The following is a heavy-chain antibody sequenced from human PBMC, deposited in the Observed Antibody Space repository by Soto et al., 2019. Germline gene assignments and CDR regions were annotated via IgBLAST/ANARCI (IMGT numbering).Heavy chain of an antibody. CDR3: ARPYSRGWYAAFDI. Sequence: SETLSLTCTVSGGSIISYYWSWIRQPPGKGLEWIGFIYYSGSTNYNPSLKSRVTISVDTSKNQFSLKLNSVTAADTAVYYCARPYSRGWYAAFDIWGQGTMVTVS. D-gene: IGHD6-19*01. V-gene: IGHV4-59*08. CDR1: GGSIISYY. J-gene: IGHJ3*02. CDR2: IYYSGST.